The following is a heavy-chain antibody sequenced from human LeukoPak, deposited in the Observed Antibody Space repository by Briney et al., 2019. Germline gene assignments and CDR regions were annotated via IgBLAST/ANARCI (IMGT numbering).Heavy chain of an antibody. J-gene: IGHJ4*02. CDR2: IYYSGST. V-gene: IGHV4-31*03. CDR3: ARDVDYGGIDY. CDR1: GGSISSGGYY. Sequence: SETLSPTCTVSGGSISSGGYYWSWIRQHPGKGLEWIGYIYYSGSTYYNPSLKSRVTISVDTSKNQFSLKLSSVTAADTAVYYCARDVDYGGIDYWGQGTLVTVSS. D-gene: IGHD4-23*01.